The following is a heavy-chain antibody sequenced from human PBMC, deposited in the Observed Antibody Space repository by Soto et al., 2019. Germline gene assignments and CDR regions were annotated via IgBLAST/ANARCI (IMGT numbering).Heavy chain of an antibody. CDR3: ARDGSSYYDSSGYYLFDF. D-gene: IGHD3-22*01. V-gene: IGHV3-21*01. Sequence: PGGSLRLSCAASGFTFSSYSMNWVRQAPGKGLEWVSSISSSSSYIYYADSVKGRFTISRDNAKNSLYLQMNSLRAEDTAVYYCARDGSSYYDSSGYYLFDFWGQGTLVTVSS. J-gene: IGHJ4*02. CDR1: GFTFSSYS. CDR2: ISSSSSYI.